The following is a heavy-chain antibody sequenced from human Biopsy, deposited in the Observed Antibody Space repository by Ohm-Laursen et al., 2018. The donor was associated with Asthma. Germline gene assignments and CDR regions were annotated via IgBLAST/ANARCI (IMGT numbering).Heavy chain of an antibody. CDR2: ISGYNGET. CDR3: VRDKVVVVPGSKGPTDWFDP. CDR1: GYTFSNYA. Sequence: ASVKVSCKASGYTFSNYAISWVRQAPGQGLEWMGWISGYNGETKFAQNVKGRLSLTTDTSTSTAYMERRSLTSGDTAVYYCVRDKVVVVPGSKGPTDWFDPWGQGTLVTVSS. J-gene: IGHJ5*02. D-gene: IGHD2-15*01. V-gene: IGHV1-18*04.